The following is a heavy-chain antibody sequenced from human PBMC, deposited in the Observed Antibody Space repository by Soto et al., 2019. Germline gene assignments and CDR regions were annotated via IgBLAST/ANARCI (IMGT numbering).Heavy chain of an antibody. CDR2: IYPGDSDT. V-gene: IGHV5-51*01. Sequence: GESLKISCKGSGYSFTSYWIGWVRQMPGKGMEWMGIIYPGDSDTGYSPSFQGQVTISADKSISAAYLQCSSLKASDTAMYYCARLGVLECAAADNSPHSGMYALGQGTXVTVSS. D-gene: IGHD6-13*01. CDR3: ARLGVLECAAADNSPHSGMYA. J-gene: IGHJ6*02. CDR1: GYSFTSYW.